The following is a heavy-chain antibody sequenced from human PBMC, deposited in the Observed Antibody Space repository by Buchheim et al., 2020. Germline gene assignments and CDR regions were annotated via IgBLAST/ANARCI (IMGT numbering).Heavy chain of an antibody. D-gene: IGHD6-19*01. V-gene: IGHV1-8*01. Sequence: QVQLVQSGAEVKKPGASVKVSCKASGYTFTSYDINWVRQATGQGLEWMGWINPNSGNTGYAQKFQGRVTMTRNTSISTAYMELSRLRSEDTAVYYCARGGFGSSGWRYYYYDYGMDVWGQGTT. CDR1: GYTFTSYD. CDR3: ARGGFGSSGWRYYYYDYGMDV. J-gene: IGHJ6*02. CDR2: INPNSGNT.